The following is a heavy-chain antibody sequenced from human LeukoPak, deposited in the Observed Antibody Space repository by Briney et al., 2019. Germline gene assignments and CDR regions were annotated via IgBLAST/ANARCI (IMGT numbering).Heavy chain of an antibody. CDR1: GYTFTSYG. J-gene: IGHJ4*02. D-gene: IGHD6-19*01. CDR3: ARDLRVAGTGGVDY. Sequence: RASVKVSCKASGYTFTSYGISWVRQAPGQGLEWMGWISAYNGNTNYAQKLQGRVTMTTDTSTSTAYMELRSLRSDDTAVYYCARDLRVAGTGGVDYWGQGTLVTVSS. CDR2: ISAYNGNT. V-gene: IGHV1-18*01.